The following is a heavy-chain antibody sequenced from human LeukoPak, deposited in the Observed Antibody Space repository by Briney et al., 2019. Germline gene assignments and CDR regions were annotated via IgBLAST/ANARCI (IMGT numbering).Heavy chain of an antibody. J-gene: IGHJ4*02. V-gene: IGHV3-21*01. CDR2: ISSNSNYI. CDR3: ARDQYGYYFDY. D-gene: IGHD3-10*01. Sequence: PGGSLRLSCAASGFTLSDYHMHWVRQAPGKGLEWVSCISSNSNYIYYTDSVKGRFTISRDNAKNSLYLQLNSLRAEDTAVYFCARDQYGYYFDYWGQGSLVTVSS. CDR1: GFTLSDYH.